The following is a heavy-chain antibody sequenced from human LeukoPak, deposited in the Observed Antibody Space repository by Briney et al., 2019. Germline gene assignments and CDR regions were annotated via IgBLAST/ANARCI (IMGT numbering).Heavy chain of an antibody. V-gene: IGHV3-48*03. CDR3: ASTNYYDSSVFSNWFDP. Sequence: PGGSLRLSCAASGFTFSNYEMNWVRQAPGKGLEWVSYISSSGSIYYADSVKGRFTISRDNAKNSLYLQMNSLRAEDTAIYYCASTNYYDSSVFSNWFDPWGQGTLVTVSS. CDR1: GFTFSNYE. J-gene: IGHJ5*02. D-gene: IGHD3-22*01. CDR2: ISSSGSI.